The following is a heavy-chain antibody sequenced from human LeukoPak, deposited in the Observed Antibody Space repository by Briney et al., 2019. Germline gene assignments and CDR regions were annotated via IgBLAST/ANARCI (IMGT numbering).Heavy chain of an antibody. J-gene: IGHJ4*02. CDR3: ARHRYGSYSILFDY. CDR1: GGSISSYY. V-gene: IGHV4-59*08. D-gene: IGHD1-26*01. CDR2: ISYSGST. Sequence: SETLSLTCSGSGGSISSYYWSWIRQPPGKGVGWIGYISYSGSTNYNPSLKSRVTISVDTSKNQFSLKLSSVTAADTAVYYCARHRYGSYSILFDYWGQGTLVTVSS.